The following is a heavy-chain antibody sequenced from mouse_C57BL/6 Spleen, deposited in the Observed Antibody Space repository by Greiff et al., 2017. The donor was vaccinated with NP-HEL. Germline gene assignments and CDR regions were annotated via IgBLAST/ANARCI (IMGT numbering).Heavy chain of an antibody. CDR2: IDPETGGT. CDR3: TRIGGSPYYFDY. V-gene: IGHV1-15*01. D-gene: IGHD1-1*02. Sequence: QVHVKQSGAELVRPGASVTLSCKASGYTFTDYEMHWVKQTPVHGLEWIGAIDPETGGTAYNQKFKGKAILTADKSSSTAYMELRSLTSEDSAVYYCTRIGGSPYYFDYWGQGTTLTVSS. CDR1: GYTFTDYE. J-gene: IGHJ2*01.